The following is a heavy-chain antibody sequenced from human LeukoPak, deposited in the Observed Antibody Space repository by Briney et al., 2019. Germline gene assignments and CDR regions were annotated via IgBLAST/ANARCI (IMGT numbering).Heavy chain of an antibody. V-gene: IGHV1-46*01. D-gene: IGHD1-26*01. Sequence: GALGRASCKPAGYTVTNYYVHWGPRAPRQRLKGRRVINPSGASTSYAQKFQGRVTMTRDMSKSTVYMELSSLRSEDTAVYYCARGGVGATTYVWFDPWGQGTLVTVSS. CDR3: ARGGVGATTYVWFDP. CDR2: INPSGAST. CDR1: GYTVTNYY. J-gene: IGHJ5*02.